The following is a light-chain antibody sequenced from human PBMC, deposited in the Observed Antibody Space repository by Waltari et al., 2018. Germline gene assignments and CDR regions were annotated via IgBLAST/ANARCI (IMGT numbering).Light chain of an antibody. CDR2: AST. CDR1: SSNIGAGYD. CDR3: QSYDTRLSASVI. V-gene: IGLV1-40*01. J-gene: IGLJ2*01. Sequence: QSVLAQPPSVSGAPGQTVTISCIGGSSNIGAGYDVHWYQQLPQTAPKLPLYASTTRPAGIPDRFSGSKSGTSAPLVITGLQIEDEAVYYCQSYDTRLSASVIFGGGTELTVL.